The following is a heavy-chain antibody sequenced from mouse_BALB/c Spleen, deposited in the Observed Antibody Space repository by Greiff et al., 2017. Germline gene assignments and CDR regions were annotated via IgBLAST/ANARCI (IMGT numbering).Heavy chain of an antibody. D-gene: IGHD2-10*01. CDR1: GFTFSSFG. CDR3: ASKGPYYGHYPYAMDY. Sequence: EVKLVESGGGLVQPGGSRKLSCAASGFTFSSFGMHWVRQAPEKGLEWVAYISSGSSTIYYADTVKGRFTISRDNPKNTLFLQMTSLRSEDTAMYYCASKGPYYGHYPYAMDYWGQGTSVTVSS. CDR2: ISSGSSTI. J-gene: IGHJ4*01. V-gene: IGHV5-17*02.